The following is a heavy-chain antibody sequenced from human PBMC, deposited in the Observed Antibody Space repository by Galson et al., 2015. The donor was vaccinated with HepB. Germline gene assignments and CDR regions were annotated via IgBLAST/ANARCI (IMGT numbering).Heavy chain of an antibody. V-gene: IGHV1-18*04. CDR2: ISAYNGNT. D-gene: IGHD6-19*01. CDR3: ARDSAPVAEWSDYFDY. CDR1: GYTFTSYG. J-gene: IGHJ4*02. Sequence: SVKVSCKASGYTFTSYGISWVRQAPGQGLEWMGWISAYNGNTNYAQKLQGRVTMTTDTSTSTAYMELRSLRSDDTAVYYCARDSAPVAEWSDYFDYWGQGTLVTVSS.